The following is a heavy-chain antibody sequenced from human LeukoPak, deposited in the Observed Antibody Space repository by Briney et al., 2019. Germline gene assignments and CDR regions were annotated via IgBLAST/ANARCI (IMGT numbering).Heavy chain of an antibody. CDR3: ARVGRYGYNLEYFDY. J-gene: IGHJ4*02. V-gene: IGHV4-59*01. Sequence: SETLSLTCTVSGGSISSYYWSWIRQPPGKGLEWIGYIYYSGSTNYNPSLKSRVTISVDTSKNQFSLKLSSVTAAYTAVYYCARVGRYGYNLEYFDYWGQGTLVTVSS. D-gene: IGHD5-24*01. CDR2: IYYSGST. CDR1: GGSISSYY.